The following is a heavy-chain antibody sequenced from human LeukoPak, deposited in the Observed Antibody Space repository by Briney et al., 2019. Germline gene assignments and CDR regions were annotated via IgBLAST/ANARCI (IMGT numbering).Heavy chain of an antibody. CDR1: GYTFTSYG. CDR3: ARPIGYCSSTSCFAPVDY. Sequence: ASVKVSCKASGYTFTSYGISWVRQAPGQGLEWMGWISAYNGNTNYAQKLQGRVTMTTDTSTSTAYMELRSLRSDDTAVYYCARPIGYCSSTSCFAPVDYWGQGTLVTVSS. V-gene: IGHV1-18*01. D-gene: IGHD2-2*01. CDR2: ISAYNGNT. J-gene: IGHJ4*02.